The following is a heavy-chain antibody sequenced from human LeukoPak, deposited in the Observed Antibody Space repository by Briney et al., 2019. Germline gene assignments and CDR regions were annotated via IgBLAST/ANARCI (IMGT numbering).Heavy chain of an antibody. Sequence: PGGSLRLSCAASGFTFSGYSMNWVRQAPGKGLEWVSSISSSSYIYYADSVKGRFTISRDNAKNSLYLQMNSLRAEDTAVYYCARVRRYCSSTSCYTWDYWGQGTLVTVSS. J-gene: IGHJ4*02. CDR1: GFTFSGYS. CDR2: ISSSSYI. V-gene: IGHV3-21*01. CDR3: ARVRRYCSSTSCYTWDY. D-gene: IGHD2-2*02.